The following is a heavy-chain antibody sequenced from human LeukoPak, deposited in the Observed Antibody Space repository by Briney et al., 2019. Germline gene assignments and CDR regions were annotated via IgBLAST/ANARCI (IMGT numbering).Heavy chain of an antibody. Sequence: GGSLRLSCAASGFTFSNAWMSWVRQAPGKGLEWVGRIKSKTDGGTTDYAAPVKGRFTISRDDSKNTLYLQMNSLKTEDTAAYYCTTELLPVRFDYWGQGTLVTVSS. D-gene: IGHD1-26*01. CDR1: GFTFSNAW. V-gene: IGHV3-15*01. J-gene: IGHJ4*02. CDR3: TTELLPVRFDY. CDR2: IKSKTDGGTT.